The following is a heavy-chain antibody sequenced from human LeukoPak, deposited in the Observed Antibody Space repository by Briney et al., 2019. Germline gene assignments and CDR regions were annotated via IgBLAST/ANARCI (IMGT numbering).Heavy chain of an antibody. CDR3: ARGHLPRRHSSSWYQCTY. J-gene: IGHJ4*02. CDR2: IIPIFGTA. Sequence: GASVKVSCKASGGTFSSYAISWVRQAPGQGLEWMGGIIPIFGTANYAQKFQGRATITTDESTSTAYMELSSLRSEDTAVYYCARGHLPRRHSSSWYQCTYWGQGTLVTVSS. CDR1: GGTFSSYA. D-gene: IGHD6-13*01. V-gene: IGHV1-69*05.